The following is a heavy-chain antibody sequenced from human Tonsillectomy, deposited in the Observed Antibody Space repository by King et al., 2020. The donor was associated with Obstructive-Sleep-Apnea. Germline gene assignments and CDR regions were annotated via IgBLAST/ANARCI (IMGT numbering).Heavy chain of an antibody. V-gene: IGHV3-21*01. J-gene: IGHJ4*02. CDR1: VFIFSSYS. D-gene: IGHD6-19*01. CDR3: ARDAAVAGTSWWVPGYFDY. CDR2: ISSSSSYI. Sequence: VQLVESGGGLVKPGGSLRLSCAASVFIFSSYSMNWVRQAPGKGLEWVSSISSSSSYIDYADSVKGRVTISRDNAKNSLYLQMNSLRAEDTAVYYCARDAAVAGTSWWVPGYFDYWGQGTLVTVSS.